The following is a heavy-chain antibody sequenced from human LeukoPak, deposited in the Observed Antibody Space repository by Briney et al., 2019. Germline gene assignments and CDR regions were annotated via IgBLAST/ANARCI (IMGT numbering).Heavy chain of an antibody. J-gene: IGHJ4*02. CDR3: TRELRVD. V-gene: IGHV3-21*01. Sequence: GGSLRLSCAASGFTFISYNMNWVRQAPGKGLEWVSVISSSSSDIYYADSVKGRFTISRDNAKNSLYLQMNSLRGEDTAVYYCTRELRVDRGQGTRVTVSS. D-gene: IGHD3-9*01. CDR1: GFTFISYN. CDR2: ISSSSSDI.